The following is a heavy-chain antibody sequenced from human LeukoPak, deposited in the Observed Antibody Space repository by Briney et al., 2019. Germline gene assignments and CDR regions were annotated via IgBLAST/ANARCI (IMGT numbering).Heavy chain of an antibody. Sequence: ASVKVSCKASGYTFTSYGISWVRQAPGQGLEWMGWISAYNGNTNYAQKFQGRVTITTDESTSTAYMELSSLRSEDTAVYYCARSGIPQRYSSGWSRGDYFDYWGQGTLVTVSS. J-gene: IGHJ4*02. V-gene: IGHV1-18*01. CDR3: ARSGIPQRYSSGWSRGDYFDY. CDR2: ISAYNGNT. D-gene: IGHD6-19*01. CDR1: GYTFTSYG.